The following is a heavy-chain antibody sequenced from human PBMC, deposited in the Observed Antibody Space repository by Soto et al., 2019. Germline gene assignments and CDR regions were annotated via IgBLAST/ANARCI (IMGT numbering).Heavy chain of an antibody. V-gene: IGHV5-51*01. Sequence: RGESLKISCQSSGYTFSSYWIVWVRQMPGKGLEWMGIIYPKDSKFKYKPTVQGQVTMSVDKSISTAYLQWRSLRASDTAIYFCARGNIANWFGPWGQGTPVTVSS. CDR1: GYTFSSYW. D-gene: IGHD3-16*02. CDR2: IYPKDSKF. J-gene: IGHJ5*02. CDR3: ARGNIANWFGP.